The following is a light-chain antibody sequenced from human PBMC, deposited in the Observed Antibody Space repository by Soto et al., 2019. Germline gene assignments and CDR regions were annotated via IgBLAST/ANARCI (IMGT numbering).Light chain of an antibody. CDR2: GAS. CDR1: QSVSSY. Sequence: EIVMTQSPATLSVSPGERATLSFSASQSVSSYLAWYQQRPGRAPRLLIYGASTRATGIPARFSGSGSGTEFTLTISSLQSEDFAVYYCQQFGGSSRTFGQGTKVDIK. CDR3: QQFGGSSRT. J-gene: IGKJ1*01. V-gene: IGKV3D-15*01.